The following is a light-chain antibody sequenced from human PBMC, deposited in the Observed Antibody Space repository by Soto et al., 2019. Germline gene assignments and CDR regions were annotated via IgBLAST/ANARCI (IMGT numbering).Light chain of an antibody. Sequence: QSVLTQPPSVSGAPGQRVTISCTGSSSNIGAGYVLHWYQQLPGTAPKLLIYGNSNRPSGVPDRFSGSKSGTSASLATTGLQAEDEADYYCQSYDSSLSGWVFGTGTKVTVL. V-gene: IGLV1-40*01. CDR2: GNS. J-gene: IGLJ1*01. CDR1: SSNIGAGYV. CDR3: QSYDSSLSGWV.